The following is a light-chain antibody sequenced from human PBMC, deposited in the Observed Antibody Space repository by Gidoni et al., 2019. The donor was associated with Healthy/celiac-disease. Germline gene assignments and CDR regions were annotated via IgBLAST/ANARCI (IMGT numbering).Light chain of an antibody. J-gene: IGKJ1*01. CDR2: WAS. CDR3: QQYYRTPST. V-gene: IGKV4-1*01. Sequence: DIVMTQSPDSLAVSLGERATINCKSSQSVLYSSNNKNYVAWYQQKPGQPPKLLIYWASTREAGVPDRCSGSGSGTDITLTISSLQAENVAVYYCQQYYRTPSTFGQGTKVEIK. CDR1: QSVLYSSNNKNY.